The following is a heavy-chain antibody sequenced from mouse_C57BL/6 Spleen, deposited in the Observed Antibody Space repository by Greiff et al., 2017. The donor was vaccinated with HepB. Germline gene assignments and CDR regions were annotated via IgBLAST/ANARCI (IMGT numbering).Heavy chain of an antibody. Sequence: EVMLVESGAELVRPGASVKLSCTASGFNIKDDYMHWVKQRPEQGLEWIGWIDPENGDTEYASKFQGKATITADTSSNTAYLQLSSLTSEDTAVYYCTSITTVVAPSFAYWGQGTLVTVSA. CDR3: TSITTVVAPSFAY. J-gene: IGHJ3*01. V-gene: IGHV14-4*01. CDR1: GFNIKDDY. D-gene: IGHD1-1*01. CDR2: IDPENGDT.